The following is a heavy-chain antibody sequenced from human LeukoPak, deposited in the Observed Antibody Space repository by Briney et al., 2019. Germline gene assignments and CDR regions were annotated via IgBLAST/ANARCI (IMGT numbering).Heavy chain of an antibody. V-gene: IGHV1-8*01. Sequence: ASVKVSCKASGYTFTSYDINWVRQATGKGLEWLGCMNPNSGNTGYAQKFQGRVTMTRNTSISTAYMELSSLRSEDTAVYYCARGFQKHRKNDAFDIWGQGTMVTVSS. CDR1: GYTFTSYD. CDR3: ARGFQKHRKNDAFDI. CDR2: MNPNSGNT. J-gene: IGHJ3*02.